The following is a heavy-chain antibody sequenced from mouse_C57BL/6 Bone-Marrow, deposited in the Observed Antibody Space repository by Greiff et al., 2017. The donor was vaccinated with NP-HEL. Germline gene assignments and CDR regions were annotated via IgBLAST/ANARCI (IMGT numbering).Heavy chain of an antibody. CDR3: ARDLYYRGAY. CDR2: ISDGGSYT. V-gene: IGHV5-4*01. J-gene: IGHJ3*01. Sequence: DVQLVESGGGLVKPGGSLKLSCAASGFTFSSYAMSWVRQTPEKRLEWVATISDGGSYTYYPDNVKGRFTISRDNAKNNLYLQMSHLKSEDTAMYYCARDLYYRGAYWGQGTLVTVSA. CDR1: GFTFSSYA. D-gene: IGHD1-1*01.